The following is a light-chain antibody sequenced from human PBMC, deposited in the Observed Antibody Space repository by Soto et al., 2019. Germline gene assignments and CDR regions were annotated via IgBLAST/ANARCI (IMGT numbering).Light chain of an antibody. CDR1: QSVNSF. CDR3: QQRAKWPLT. J-gene: IGKJ4*01. V-gene: IGKV3-11*01. Sequence: EIVLTQSPVTLSLSPGERATLSCRASQSVNSFLAWYQQKPGQAPRLLIYDTSKRATGIPARFSGSGSGTDFTLTISSLEPEDFASYYCQQRAKWPLTFGGGTKVEIK. CDR2: DTS.